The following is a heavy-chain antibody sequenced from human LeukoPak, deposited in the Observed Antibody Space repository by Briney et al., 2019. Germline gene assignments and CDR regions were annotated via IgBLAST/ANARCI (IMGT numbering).Heavy chain of an antibody. Sequence: AGGSLRLSCAASGFTFSSYGMHWVRQAPGKGLEWVAVIWYDGSNKYYADSVKGRLTISRDNSKNTLYLQMNSLRAEDTAVYYCARDRRIAVADYNGMDVWGKGTTVTVSS. CDR3: ARDRRIAVADYNGMDV. D-gene: IGHD6-19*01. J-gene: IGHJ6*04. CDR1: GFTFSSYG. CDR2: IWYDGSNK. V-gene: IGHV3-33*01.